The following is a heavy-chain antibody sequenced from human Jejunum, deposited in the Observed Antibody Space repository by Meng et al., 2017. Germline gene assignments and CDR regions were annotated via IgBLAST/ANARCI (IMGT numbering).Heavy chain of an antibody. Sequence: GGSLPLSCAASGFTFSGSHMDSVRQVSGKGLEWVGHIRSKSDNYATAYAASVEGRFTISRDDSKNTAYLHMNSLKTEDTAVYYCSRQTESTHDFWGQGTLVTVSS. J-gene: IGHJ4*02. CDR3: SRQTESTHDF. CDR1: GFTFSGSH. V-gene: IGHV3-73*01. CDR2: IRSKSDNYAT.